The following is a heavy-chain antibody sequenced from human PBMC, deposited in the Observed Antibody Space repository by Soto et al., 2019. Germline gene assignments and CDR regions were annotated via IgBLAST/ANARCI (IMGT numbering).Heavy chain of an antibody. D-gene: IGHD5-12*01. CDR1: GFTFSDYY. CDR2: ISSSGSTI. CDR3: TIPKNELRFYSYNGIDV. J-gene: IGHJ6*02. V-gene: IGHV3-11*04. Sequence: GGSLRLSCAASGFTFSDYYMSWIRQAPGKGLEWVSYISSSGSTIYYADSVKGRFTISRDNAKNSLYLQMNSLRDEDTAVYYCTIPKNELRFYSYNGIDVWGQGTTVTVSS.